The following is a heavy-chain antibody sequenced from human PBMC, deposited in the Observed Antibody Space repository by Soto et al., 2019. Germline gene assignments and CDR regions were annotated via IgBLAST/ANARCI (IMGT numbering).Heavy chain of an antibody. CDR1: GYTFTSYY. J-gene: IGHJ6*02. CDR2: INPSGGST. Sequence: ASVKVSCKASGYTFTSYYMHWVRQAPGQGLEWMGIINPSGGSTSYAQKFQGRVTMTRDTSTSTVYMEPSSLRSEDTAVYYCARDQSGDYVWGSYRYTVYYYGMDVWGQGTTVTVSS. V-gene: IGHV1-46*01. CDR3: ARDQSGDYVWGSYRYTVYYYGMDV. D-gene: IGHD3-16*02.